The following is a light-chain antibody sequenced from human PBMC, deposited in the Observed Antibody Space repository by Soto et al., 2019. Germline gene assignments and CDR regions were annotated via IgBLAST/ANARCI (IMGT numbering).Light chain of an antibody. CDR1: QSISSY. V-gene: IGKV1-39*01. CDR3: QQSYSNPLT. J-gene: IGKJ4*01. CDR2: AAS. Sequence: IQITQSPSSLSAYVGDGVTITLRASQSISSYLNWYQQKQGKAPKLLIYAASSLQSGVPSRFSGRGSGTDCTLPISCLQPEDFTTDFCQQSYSNPLTFGGGTKVDI.